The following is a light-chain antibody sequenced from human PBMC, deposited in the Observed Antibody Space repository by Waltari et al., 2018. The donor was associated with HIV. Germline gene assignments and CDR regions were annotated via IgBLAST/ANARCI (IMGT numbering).Light chain of an antibody. CDR3: YSTDSSGKGV. V-gene: IGLV3-10*01. CDR2: EGY. CDR1: IMPNKY. J-gene: IGLJ3*02. Sequence: SYELTQEPSVTVSPGQTARNKYIGTIMPNKYTFWYQQKSGQAPVVVIYEGYKRPSGIPERFSGSRSGTTATLTITGAQVDDEGDYYCYSTDSSGKGVFGGGTKLTVL.